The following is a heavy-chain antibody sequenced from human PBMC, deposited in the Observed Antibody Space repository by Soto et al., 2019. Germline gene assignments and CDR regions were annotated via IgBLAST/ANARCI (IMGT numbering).Heavy chain of an antibody. Sequence: EVQLVESGGGVVRPGGSLRLSCAASGFTFDDYGMSWVRQAPGKGLEWVSGINWNGGSTGYADSVKGRFTISRDNAKNSLYLQMNSLRAEDTALYHCAREDFYCSGGSCYSFRAFDIWGQGTMVTVSS. CDR3: AREDFYCSGGSCYSFRAFDI. V-gene: IGHV3-20*01. CDR2: INWNGGST. CDR1: GFTFDDYG. D-gene: IGHD2-15*01. J-gene: IGHJ3*02.